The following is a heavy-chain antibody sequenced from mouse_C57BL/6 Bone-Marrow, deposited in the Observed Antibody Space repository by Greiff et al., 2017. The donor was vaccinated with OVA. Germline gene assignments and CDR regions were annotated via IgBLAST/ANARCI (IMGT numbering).Heavy chain of an antibody. J-gene: IGHJ4*01. V-gene: IGHV5-15*04. CDR1: GFTFSDYG. D-gene: IGHD2-4*01. Sequence: EVMLVESGGGLVQPGGSLKLSCAASGFTFSDYGMAWVRQAPRKGPEWVAFISNLAYSIYYADTVTGRFTISRENAKNTLYLEMSSLRSEDTAMYYCARRINWGYDMDYWGQGTSVTVSS. CDR3: ARRINWGYDMDY. CDR2: ISNLAYSI.